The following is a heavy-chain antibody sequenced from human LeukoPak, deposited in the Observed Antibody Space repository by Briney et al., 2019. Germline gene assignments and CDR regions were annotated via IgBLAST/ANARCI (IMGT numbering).Heavy chain of an antibody. CDR2: INHSGST. V-gene: IGHV4-34*01. Sequence: PSETLSLTCAVYGGSFSGYYWSWIRQPPGKGLEWIGEINHSGSTNYNPSLKSRVTISVDTSKNQFSLKLSSVTAADTAVYYCARPLYDFWSGGRAFDIWGQGTMVTVSS. CDR1: GGSFSGYY. CDR3: ARPLYDFWSGGRAFDI. D-gene: IGHD3-3*01. J-gene: IGHJ3*02.